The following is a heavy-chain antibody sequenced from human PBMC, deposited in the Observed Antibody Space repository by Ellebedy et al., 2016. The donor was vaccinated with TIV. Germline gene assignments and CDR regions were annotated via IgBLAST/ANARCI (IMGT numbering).Heavy chain of an antibody. V-gene: IGHV3-11*01. CDR2: ISASGRIL. CDR3: ATCGYTDTWLLRGMDV. CDR1: GFPFGDYY. Sequence: PGGSLRLSCAASGFPFGDYYLSWIRQAPGVGLEWISYISASGRILHYADSVKGRFTISRDNAKNSLYLQMNRLRVEDTAVYYCATCGYTDTWLLRGMDVWGRGTTVTVSS. D-gene: IGHD3-16*02. J-gene: IGHJ6*02.